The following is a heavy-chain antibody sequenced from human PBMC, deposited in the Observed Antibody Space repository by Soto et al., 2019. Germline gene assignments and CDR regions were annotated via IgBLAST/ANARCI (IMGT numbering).Heavy chain of an antibody. D-gene: IGHD4-17*01. J-gene: IGHJ4*02. V-gene: IGHV4-31*03. CDR1: GGSISSGGYY. CDR2: IYYSGST. Sequence: SETLSLTCTVSGGSISSGGYYWSWIRQHPGKGLEWIGYIYYSGSTYYNPSLKSRVTISVDTSKNQFSLKLSSVTAADTAVYYCARQYGAAIDYWGQGTLVTVSS. CDR3: ARQYGAAIDY.